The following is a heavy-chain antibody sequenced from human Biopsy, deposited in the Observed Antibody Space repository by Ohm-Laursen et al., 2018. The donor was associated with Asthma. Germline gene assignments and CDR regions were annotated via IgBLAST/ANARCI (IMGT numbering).Heavy chain of an antibody. CDR3: ARAVDYSHYYGIDV. J-gene: IGHJ6*02. D-gene: IGHD3-10*01. V-gene: IGHV1-18*01. CDR1: GGTFSNYA. CDR2: ISVYNGNT. Sequence: VSSVKVSCKVSGGTFSNYAISWVRQAPGQGLEWMGWISVYNGNTKVAQKLQDRVTMITDTSTSTAYMELRSLRSDDTAVYFCARAVDYSHYYGIDVWGQGTTVTVS.